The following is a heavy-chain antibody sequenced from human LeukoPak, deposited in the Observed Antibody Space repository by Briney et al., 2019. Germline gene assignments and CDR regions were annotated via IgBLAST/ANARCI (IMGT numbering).Heavy chain of an antibody. CDR1: GGSISSYY. Sequence: PSETLSLTCTVSGGSISSYYWSWIRQPPGKGLEWIGYIYYSGSTNYNPSLKSRVTISVDTSKNQFSLKLSSVTAADTAVYYCARLEQLWSYYFDYWGQGTLVTVSS. CDR3: ARLEQLWSYYFDY. J-gene: IGHJ4*02. D-gene: IGHD5-18*01. CDR2: IYYSGST. V-gene: IGHV4-59*08.